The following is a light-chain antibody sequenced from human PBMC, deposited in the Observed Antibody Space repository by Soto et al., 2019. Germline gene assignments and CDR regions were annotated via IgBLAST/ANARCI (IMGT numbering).Light chain of an antibody. CDR2: AAS. CDR1: QGISRS. V-gene: IGKV1D-12*01. J-gene: IGKJ5*01. Sequence: DIQMTQSPSSVSASVGDRVTISCQASQGISRSLAWYQQKPGKAPKLLIYAASSLQSGVPSRFSGSGFGTDFTLTISSLQPEDFATYYCLQHNSYHRTFGQGTRLEIK. CDR3: LQHNSYHRT.